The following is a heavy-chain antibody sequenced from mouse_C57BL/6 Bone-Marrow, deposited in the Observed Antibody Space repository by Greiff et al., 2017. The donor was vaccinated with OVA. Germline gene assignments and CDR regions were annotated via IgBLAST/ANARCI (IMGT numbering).Heavy chain of an antibody. CDR2: ISYDGSN. V-gene: IGHV3-6*01. CDR1: GYSITSGYY. J-gene: IGHJ3*01. Sequence: EVKLQESGPGLVKPSQSLSLTCSVTGYSITSGYYWNWIRQFPGNKLEWMGYISYDGSNNYNPSLKNRISITRDTSKNQFFLKLNSVTTEDTATYYCAREIYYSNYAYWGQGTLVTVSA. CDR3: AREIYYSNYAY. D-gene: IGHD2-5*01.